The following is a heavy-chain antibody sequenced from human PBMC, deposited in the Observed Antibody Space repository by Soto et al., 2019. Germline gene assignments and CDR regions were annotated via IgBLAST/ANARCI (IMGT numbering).Heavy chain of an antibody. D-gene: IGHD6-19*01. CDR1: GFSFSNTW. CDR3: TGDRSYSSAH. CDR2: INSDGSTT. Sequence: EVQLVESGGGLVQPGGSLRLSCAASGFSFSNTWMHWVRQAPGRGLVWVSHINSDGSTTTYADSVKGRFTISRDNAKNTVCLQMNSLRVEDAAVYYCTGDRSYSSAHWGQGTLVTVSS. V-gene: IGHV3-74*01. J-gene: IGHJ4*02.